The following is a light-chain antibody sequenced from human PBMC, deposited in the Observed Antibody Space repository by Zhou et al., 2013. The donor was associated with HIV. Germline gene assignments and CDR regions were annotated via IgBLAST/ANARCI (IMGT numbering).Light chain of an antibody. CDR1: QSLLHGDGYTY. Sequence: DTVMTQSPLSLPVTPGEPASISCRSSQSLLHGDGYTYLDWYLQKPGQSPQLLIYWGSNRASGVPDRFSGSGSGTDFTLKISRVEADDVGVYYCMQALQTPRTFGPGTKVDIK. V-gene: IGKV2-28*01. J-gene: IGKJ3*01. CDR2: WGS. CDR3: MQALQTPRT.